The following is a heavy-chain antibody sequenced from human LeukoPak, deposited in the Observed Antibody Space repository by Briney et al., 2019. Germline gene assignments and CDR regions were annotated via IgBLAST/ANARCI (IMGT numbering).Heavy chain of an antibody. J-gene: IGHJ4*02. D-gene: IGHD2-15*01. CDR1: GFSFTNYE. V-gene: IGHV3-48*03. CDR2: VSCSGTTT. CDR3: ARDMLGYFDY. Sequence: GGSLRLSCAASGFSFTNYEMNWVRQAPGKGLEWVAYVSCSGTTTYYADSVKGRFTISRDNAKNSLYLQMNSLRAEDTAVYYCARDMLGYFDYWGQGTLVTVSS.